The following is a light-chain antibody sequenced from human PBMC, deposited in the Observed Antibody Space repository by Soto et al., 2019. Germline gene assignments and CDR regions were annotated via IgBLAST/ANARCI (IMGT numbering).Light chain of an antibody. CDR1: SSNIGYSY. V-gene: IGLV1-47*01. J-gene: IGLJ2*01. CDR2: RNN. CDR3: AAWDDSMRGVI. Sequence: QSVVTQPPSASGTPGQRVTISCSGGSSNIGYSYVSWYQQVPGTAPKLLIQRNNQRPSAVPDRFSGSKSGTSASLAISGRRSEDEADYFCAAWDDSMRGVIFGGGTKLTVL.